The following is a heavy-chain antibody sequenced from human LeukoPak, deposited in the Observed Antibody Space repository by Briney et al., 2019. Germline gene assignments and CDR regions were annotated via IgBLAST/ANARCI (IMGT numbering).Heavy chain of an antibody. CDR1: GFTFSSYA. CDR2: ISGSGGST. D-gene: IGHD3-3*01. J-gene: IGHJ6*03. CDR3: ARHPTDRITIFGVANYYMDV. V-gene: IGHV3-23*01. Sequence: PGGSLRLSCAASGFTFSSYAMSWVRQAPGKGLEWVSAISGSGGSTYYADSVKGRFTISRDNSKNTLYPQMNSLRAKDTAVYYCARHPTDRITIFGVANYYMDVWGKGTTVTVSS.